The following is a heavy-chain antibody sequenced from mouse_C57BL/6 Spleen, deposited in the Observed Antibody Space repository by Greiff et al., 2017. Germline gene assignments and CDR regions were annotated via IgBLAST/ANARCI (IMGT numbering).Heavy chain of an antibody. V-gene: IGHV5-6*02. CDR3: ASDLLYYFDY. CDR1: GFTFSSYG. CDR2: ISSGGSYT. J-gene: IGHJ2*01. D-gene: IGHD1-1*02. Sequence: DVKLVESGGDLVKPGGSLKLSCAASGFTFSSYGMSWVRQTPDKRLEWVATISSGGSYTYYPDSVKGRFTISRDNAKNTLYLQMSSLKSEDTAMYYCASDLLYYFDYWGQGTTLTVSS.